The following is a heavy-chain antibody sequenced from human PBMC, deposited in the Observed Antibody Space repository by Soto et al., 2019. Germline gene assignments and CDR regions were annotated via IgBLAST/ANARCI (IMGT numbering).Heavy chain of an antibody. CDR1: GFTFSSYA. Sequence: EVQLVESGGGVVQPGGSLRLSCAASGFTFSSYAMHWVRQAPGKGLEYVSAISSKGGSPYYANSVKGRFTISRDTSKNTLYLQMGSLRAEDMAVYYWARDRGIYSLDYWGQGTLVTVSS. CDR2: ISSKGGSP. CDR3: ARDRGIYSLDY. V-gene: IGHV3-64*01. D-gene: IGHD1-26*01. J-gene: IGHJ4*02.